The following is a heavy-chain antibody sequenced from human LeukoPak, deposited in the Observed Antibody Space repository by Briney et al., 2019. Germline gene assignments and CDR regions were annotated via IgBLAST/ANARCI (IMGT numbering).Heavy chain of an antibody. CDR1: GGSISSSSYY. J-gene: IGHJ5*02. CDR2: IYYSGST. D-gene: IGHD6-13*01. V-gene: IGHV4-39*07. CDR3: AKRQQLGPYNWFDP. Sequence: SETLSLTCTVSGGSISSSSYYWGWIRQPPGKGLEWIGSIYYSGSTYYNPSLKSRVTISVDTSKNQFSLKLSSVTAADTAVYYCAKRQQLGPYNWFDPWGQGTLVTVSS.